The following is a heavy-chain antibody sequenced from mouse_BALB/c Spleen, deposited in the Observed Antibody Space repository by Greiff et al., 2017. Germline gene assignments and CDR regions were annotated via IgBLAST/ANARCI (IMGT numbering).Heavy chain of an antibody. J-gene: IGHJ4*01. CDR1: GDSITSGY. CDR3: ARCHDGYYGAMDY. CDR2: ISYSGST. D-gene: IGHD2-3*01. Sequence: EVMLVESGPSLVKPSQTLSLTCSVTGDSITSGYWNWIRKFPGNKLEYMGYISYSGSTYYNPSLKSRISITRDTSKNQYYLQLNSVTTEDTATYYCARCHDGYYGAMDYWGQGTSVTVSS. V-gene: IGHV3-8*02.